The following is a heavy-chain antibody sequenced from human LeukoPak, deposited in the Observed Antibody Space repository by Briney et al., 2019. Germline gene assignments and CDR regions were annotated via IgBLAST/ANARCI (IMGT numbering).Heavy chain of an antibody. V-gene: IGHV3-21*01. CDR1: GFTFSSYS. CDR3: ARVKDYYDSSGNLTDAFDI. J-gene: IGHJ3*02. D-gene: IGHD3-22*01. CDR2: ISSSSSYI. Sequence: GGSLRLSCAASGFTFSSYSMNWVRQAPGKGLEWVSSISSSSSYIYYADSVKGRFTISRDNAKNSLYLQMNSLRAEDTAVYYCARVKDYYDSSGNLTDAFDIWGQGTMVTVSS.